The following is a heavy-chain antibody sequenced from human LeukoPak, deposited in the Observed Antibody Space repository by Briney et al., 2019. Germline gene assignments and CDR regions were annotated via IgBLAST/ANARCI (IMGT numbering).Heavy chain of an antibody. J-gene: IGHJ4*02. CDR2: ISYDGSNK. CDR3: ARVGIAAAGTRFDY. CDR1: GFTFSSYA. Sequence: GGSLRLSCAASGFTFSSYAMHWVRQAPGKGLEWVAVISYDGSNKYCADSVKGRFTISRDNSKNTLYLQMNSLRAEDTAVYYCARVGIAAAGTRFDYWGQGTLVTVSS. V-gene: IGHV3-30*04. D-gene: IGHD6-13*01.